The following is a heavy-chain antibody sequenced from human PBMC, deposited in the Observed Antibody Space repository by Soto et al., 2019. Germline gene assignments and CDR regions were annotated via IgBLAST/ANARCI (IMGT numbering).Heavy chain of an antibody. Sequence: QVRLVQSGDEVKKPGASVKVSCKASGYTFTSYDINWVRQATGQGLEWMGWMNPNSGNTGYAQKFQGRVTMTRNTSISTAYMELSSLRSEDTAVYYCARGINYYASGDDAFDIWGQGTMVTVSS. CDR1: GYTFTSYD. CDR2: MNPNSGNT. D-gene: IGHD3-10*01. V-gene: IGHV1-8*01. CDR3: ARGINYYASGDDAFDI. J-gene: IGHJ3*02.